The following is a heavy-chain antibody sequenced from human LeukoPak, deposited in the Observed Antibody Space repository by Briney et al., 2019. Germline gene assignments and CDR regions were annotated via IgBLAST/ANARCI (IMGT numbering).Heavy chain of an antibody. CDR2: IYYSGST. Sequence: PSETLSLTCTVSGGSISSYYWSWIRQPPGKGLEWIGYIYYSGSTYYNPSLKSRVTISVDTSKNQFSLKLSSVTAADTAVYYCARDSMGITMVRGVITPTSFDIWGQGTMVTVSS. CDR3: ARDSMGITMVRGVITPTSFDI. CDR1: GGSISSYY. D-gene: IGHD3-10*01. V-gene: IGHV4-59*12. J-gene: IGHJ3*02.